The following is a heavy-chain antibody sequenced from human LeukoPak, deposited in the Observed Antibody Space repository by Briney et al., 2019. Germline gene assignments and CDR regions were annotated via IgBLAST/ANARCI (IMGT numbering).Heavy chain of an antibody. J-gene: IGHJ4*02. D-gene: IGHD3-9*01. CDR1: GGSFSGYY. CDR2: INHSGST. CDR3: ARGFDYLFDY. Sequence: KPSETLSLTCAVYGGSFSGYYWSWIRQPPGEGLEWIGEINHSGSTNYNPSLKSRVTISVDTSKNQFSLKLSSVTAADTAVYYCARGFDYLFDYWGQGTLVTVSS. V-gene: IGHV4-34*01.